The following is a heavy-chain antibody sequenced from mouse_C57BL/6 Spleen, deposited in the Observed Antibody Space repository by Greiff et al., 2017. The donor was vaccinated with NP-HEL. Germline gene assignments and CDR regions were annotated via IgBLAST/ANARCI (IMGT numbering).Heavy chain of an antibody. CDR2: INPNNGGT. V-gene: IGHV1-18*01. CDR3: ARSWDPFDY. J-gene: IGHJ2*01. Sequence: EVQLQQSGPELVKPGASVKIPCKASGYTFTDYNMDWVKQSHGKSLEWIGDINPNNGGTIYNQKFKGKATLTVDKSSSTAYMELRSLTSEDTAVYYCARSWDPFDYWGQGTTLTVSS. CDR1: GYTFTDYN. D-gene: IGHD4-1*01.